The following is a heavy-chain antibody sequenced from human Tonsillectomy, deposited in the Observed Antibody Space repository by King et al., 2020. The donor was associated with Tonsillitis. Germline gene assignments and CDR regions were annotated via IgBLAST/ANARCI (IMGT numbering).Heavy chain of an antibody. CDR2: MNPNSGNT. J-gene: IGHJ4*02. CDR3: ASHPSGDSGYVN. V-gene: IGHV1-8*02. Sequence: VQLVQSGAEVKKPGASVKVSCKASGYTFTSYDINWVRQATGQGLEWMGWMNPNSGNTGYAQKFKGRVTMTRNTSISTAYMERSSLRSEDTAVYYCASHPSGDSGYVNWGQGTLVTVSS. CDR1: GYTFTSYD. D-gene: IGHD5-12*01.